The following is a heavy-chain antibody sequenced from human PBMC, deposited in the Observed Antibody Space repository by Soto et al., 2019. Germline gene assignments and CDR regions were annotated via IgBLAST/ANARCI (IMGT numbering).Heavy chain of an antibody. Sequence: QVQLQESGPGLVQPSQTLSLTCTVSGGSISSGGYYWSWIRQHPGTGLEWIGHISYSGSTYYNTSHKSRVTLSVDTSSNQVALIVISLTAADTAVYYCAGGVLHWGRGTLVTVSS. CDR1: GGSISSGGYY. J-gene: IGHJ4*01. V-gene: IGHV4-31*03. CDR2: ISYSGST. CDR3: AGGVLH.